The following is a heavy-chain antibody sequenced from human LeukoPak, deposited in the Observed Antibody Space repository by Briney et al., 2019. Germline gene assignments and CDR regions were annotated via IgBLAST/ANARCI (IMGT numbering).Heavy chain of an antibody. CDR1: GYTFTDFY. CDR2: INPNSGGT. Sequence: ASVKVSCKASGYTFTDFYIHWVRQAPGQGLEWMGWINPNSGGTKYAQKFQARVTMTRDTSISTLYMELSRLKSDDTAVYYCAREGQQLGRGSYYFDYWGQGTLVTVSS. J-gene: IGHJ4*02. CDR3: AREGQQLGRGSYYFDY. V-gene: IGHV1-2*02. D-gene: IGHD6-13*01.